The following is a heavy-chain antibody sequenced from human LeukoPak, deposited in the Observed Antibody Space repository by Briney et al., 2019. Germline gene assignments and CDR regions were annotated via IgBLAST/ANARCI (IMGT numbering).Heavy chain of an antibody. CDR3: ARVPTSGYDSNVGYFDY. D-gene: IGHD5-12*01. CDR2: ISYDGTNK. Sequence: GGSLRLSCVASGFTFSSYDMHWVRQAPGKGLEWVAVISYDGTNKYYADSVKGRFTISRDNSKNTLYLQMNSLRAEDTAVYYCARVPTSGYDSNVGYFDYWGQGTLVTVSS. J-gene: IGHJ4*02. V-gene: IGHV3-30*04. CDR1: GFTFSSYD.